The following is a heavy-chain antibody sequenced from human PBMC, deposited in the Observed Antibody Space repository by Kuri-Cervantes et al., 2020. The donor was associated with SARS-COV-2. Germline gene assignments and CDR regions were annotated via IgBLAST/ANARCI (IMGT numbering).Heavy chain of an antibody. Sequence: GESLKISCAASGFTFSSYAMHWVRQAPGKGLEWVSSISSSSSYIYYADSVKGRFTISRDNSKNTLYLQMNSLRVEDTAVYYCARDSFWTGYDDPYYFSYMDVWGKGTTVTVSS. CDR3: ARDSFWTGYDDPYYFSYMDV. CDR2: ISSSSSYI. D-gene: IGHD3/OR15-3a*01. CDR1: GFTFSSYA. J-gene: IGHJ6*03. V-gene: IGHV3-21*04.